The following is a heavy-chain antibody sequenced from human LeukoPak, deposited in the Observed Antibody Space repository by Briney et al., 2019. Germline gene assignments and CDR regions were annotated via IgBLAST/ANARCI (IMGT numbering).Heavy chain of an antibody. J-gene: IGHJ1*01. V-gene: IGHV3-7*03. CDR1: GFTFSSYW. CDR2: IKQDGSEK. CDR3: AKDRGRLSH. Sequence: GGSLRLSCAASGFTFSSYWMNWVRQAPGKGLEWVANIKQDGSEKKYVDSVKGRFTISRDNAKNTLYLQMNSLRAEDTAVYYCAKDRGRLSHWGQGTLVTVSS.